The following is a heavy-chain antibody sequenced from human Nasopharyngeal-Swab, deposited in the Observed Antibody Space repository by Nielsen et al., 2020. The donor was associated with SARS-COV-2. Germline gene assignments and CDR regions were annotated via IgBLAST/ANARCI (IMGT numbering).Heavy chain of an antibody. V-gene: IGHV4-39*07. CDR2: IYYSGTT. D-gene: IGHD3/OR15-3a*01. CDR3: VSERFVDWLPFDT. J-gene: IGHJ4*02. Sequence: SETLSLTCTVSGDSISTRTYYWGWIRQPPGKGLEWIASIYYSGTTHYNPSLKSRVTVSVGTSKNQFSLKLNSVSAADTAVYYCVSERFVDWLPFDTWGQGTLVTVSS. CDR1: GDSISTRTYY.